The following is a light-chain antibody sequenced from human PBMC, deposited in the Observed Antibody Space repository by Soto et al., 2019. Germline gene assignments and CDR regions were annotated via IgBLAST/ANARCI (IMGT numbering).Light chain of an antibody. CDR1: QGISNS. CDR2: AAA. CDR3: EEHSCVPFT. Sequence: DIQMTQSPSFLSASVGDRVTITCRASQGISNSLAWYQHKPGKVPKLLIYAAATLYAGVSSRFSGSGSGTDVTLTIGSRQPEDVAVYYCEEHSCVPFTCGGGTEVEIE. V-gene: IGKV1-27*01. J-gene: IGKJ4*01.